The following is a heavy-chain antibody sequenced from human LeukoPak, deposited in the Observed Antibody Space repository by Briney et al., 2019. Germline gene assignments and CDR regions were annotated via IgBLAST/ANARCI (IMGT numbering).Heavy chain of an antibody. D-gene: IGHD2/OR15-2a*01. Sequence: GRSLRLSCAASGFTFRSYGIQWVRQAPGKGLEWVAVISYDGNNKYYLDSVKGRFSISRDNSKNTAVLQMNSLRVEDTAVYYCAKEHSRISAFDYWGQGTLVTVSS. CDR1: GFTFRSYG. CDR3: AKEHSRISAFDY. CDR2: ISYDGNNK. J-gene: IGHJ4*02. V-gene: IGHV3-30*18.